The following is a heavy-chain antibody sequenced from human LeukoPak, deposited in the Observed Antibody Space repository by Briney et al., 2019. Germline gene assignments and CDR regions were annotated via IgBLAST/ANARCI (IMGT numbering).Heavy chain of an antibody. V-gene: IGHV4-34*01. D-gene: IGHD1-26*01. CDR2: INHSGST. CDR3: AMWSYCVHYGMDV. CDR1: GGSFSGYY. J-gene: IGHJ6*02. Sequence: PSETLSLTCAVYGGSFSGYYWSWIRQPPGKGLEWIGEINHSGSTNYNPSLKSRVTISVDTSKNQFSLKLSSVTAADTAVYYCAMWSYCVHYGMDVWGQGTTVTVSS.